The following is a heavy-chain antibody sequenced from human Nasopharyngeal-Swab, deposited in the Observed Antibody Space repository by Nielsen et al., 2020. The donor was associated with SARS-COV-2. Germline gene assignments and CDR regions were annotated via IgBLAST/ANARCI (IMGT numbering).Heavy chain of an antibody. J-gene: IGHJ4*02. Sequence: GESLKISCAASGFTFSSYSMNWVRQAPGKGLEWVSSISSSSSYIYYADSVRGRFTISRDNAKNSLFLQMNSLRPEDTAVYYCAKTSNYGDFIRNFNFWGQGTLVTVSS. CDR3: AKTSNYGDFIRNFNF. CDR2: ISSSSSYI. V-gene: IGHV3-21*06. CDR1: GFTFSSYS. D-gene: IGHD4-17*01.